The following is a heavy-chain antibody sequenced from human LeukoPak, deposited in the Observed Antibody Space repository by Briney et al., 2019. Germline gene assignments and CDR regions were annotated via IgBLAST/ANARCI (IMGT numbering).Heavy chain of an antibody. V-gene: IGHV3-53*01. J-gene: IGHJ4*02. CDR1: GFTVTSND. D-gene: IGHD2-21*01. Sequence: QPGGSLRLSCAASGFTVTSNDMTWVRQAPGKGLEWVSVISSGGNTYYADSVKGRFTISRDKSKNTVYLQMNGLRAQDTAVYYCAREVRCYYFDYWGQGTMVTASS. CDR2: ISSGGNT. CDR3: AREVRCYYFDY.